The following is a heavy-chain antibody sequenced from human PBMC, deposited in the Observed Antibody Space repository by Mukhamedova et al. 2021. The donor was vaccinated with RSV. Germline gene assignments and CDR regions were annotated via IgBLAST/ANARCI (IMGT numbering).Heavy chain of an antibody. CDR2: IYPGDSDS. Sequence: EYMGIIYPGDSDSRYSPSFHGQVTISADTSITTAYLQWSSLKASDTAIYYCARQYGSGSLDFWGQGTLVTVSS. V-gene: IGHV5-51*01. CDR3: ARQYGSGSLDF. D-gene: IGHD3-10*01. J-gene: IGHJ4*02.